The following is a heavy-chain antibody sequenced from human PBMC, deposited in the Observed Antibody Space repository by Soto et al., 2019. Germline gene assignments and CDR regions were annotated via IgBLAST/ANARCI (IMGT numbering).Heavy chain of an antibody. J-gene: IGHJ4*02. V-gene: IGHV3-7*01. CDR2: TKQDGSDK. CDR3: ARDVSGKLGHDS. Sequence: EVQLVESGGGLVQPGGSLRLSCAGSGFTFSSFWMSWVRRAPGKGLEWVANTKQDGSDKNYVGSVKGRFTISRDNAKNSLYLQMNSLRVEDTAVYYCARDVSGKLGHDSWGQGTLVTVSS. CDR1: GFTFSSFW. D-gene: IGHD3-10*01.